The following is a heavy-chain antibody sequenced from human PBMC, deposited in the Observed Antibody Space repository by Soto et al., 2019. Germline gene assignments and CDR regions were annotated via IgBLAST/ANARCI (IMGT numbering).Heavy chain of an antibody. J-gene: IGHJ5*02. Sequence: PGRSLRLSSAGSGFIFSNYAISWVRQAPGKGLEWVSTISGGGDATYYADSVKGRFTISRDNSKSTLYLRMNSLRADDSALYYCANKVLSYGGNCVDHWCPGPLVTVPS. CDR2: ISGGGDAT. CDR1: GFIFSNYA. D-gene: IGHD3-10*01. V-gene: IGHV3-23*01. CDR3: ANKVLSYGGNCVDH.